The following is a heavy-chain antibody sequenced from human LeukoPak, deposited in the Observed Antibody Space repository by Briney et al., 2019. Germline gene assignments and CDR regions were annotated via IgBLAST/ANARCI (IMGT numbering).Heavy chain of an antibody. CDR2: IYYSGST. CDR3: ARSRLGSIDY. CDR1: GGSISSSSYY. V-gene: IGHV4-39*07. J-gene: IGHJ4*02. D-gene: IGHD1-26*01. Sequence: SETLSLTCTVSGGSISSSSYYWGWIRQPPGKGLEWIGSIYYSGSTNYNPSLKSRVTISVDTSKNQFSLKLSSVTAADTAVYYCARSRLGSIDYWGQGTLVTVSS.